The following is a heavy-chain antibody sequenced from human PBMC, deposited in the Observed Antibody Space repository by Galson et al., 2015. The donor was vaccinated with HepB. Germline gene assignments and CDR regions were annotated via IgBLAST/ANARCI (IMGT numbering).Heavy chain of an antibody. Sequence: SLRLSCAASGFNFNSYAMHWVRQAPGKGLECVASISYDGGNKYYADSVKGRFAISRDSSKNTLYLQMNSLRAEDTAVYYCARDLGYSQGTGDYSLYYYYYGVDVWGQGTTVTVSS. J-gene: IGHJ6*02. CDR3: ARDLGYSQGTGDYSLYYYYYGVDV. CDR1: GFNFNSYA. V-gene: IGHV3-30*09. D-gene: IGHD1-1*01. CDR2: ISYDGGNK.